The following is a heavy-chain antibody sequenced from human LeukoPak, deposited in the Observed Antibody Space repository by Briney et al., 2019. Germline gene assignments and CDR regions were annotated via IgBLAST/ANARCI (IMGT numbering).Heavy chain of an antibody. CDR2: INHSGST. CDR1: GGSISNYY. D-gene: IGHD3-3*01. V-gene: IGHV4-34*01. CDR3: ARALGFEDY. J-gene: IGHJ4*02. Sequence: SETLSLTCTVSGGSISNYYWSWIRQPPGKGLEWIGEINHSGSTNYNPSLKSRVTISVDTSKNQFSLKLSSVTAADTAVYYCARALGFEDYWGQGTLVTVSS.